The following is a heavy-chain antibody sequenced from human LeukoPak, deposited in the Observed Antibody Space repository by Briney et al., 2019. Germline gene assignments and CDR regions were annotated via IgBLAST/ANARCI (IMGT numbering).Heavy chain of an antibody. Sequence: PGGSLRLSCAASGFTFSSYWMSWVRQAPGKGLEWVAVISYDGSNKYYADSVKGRFTISRDNSKNTLYLQMNSLRAEDTAVYYCAREGLELRGGYFDYWGQGTLVTVSS. CDR1: GFTFSSYW. J-gene: IGHJ4*02. CDR3: AREGLELRGGYFDY. V-gene: IGHV3-30-3*01. D-gene: IGHD1-7*01. CDR2: ISYDGSNK.